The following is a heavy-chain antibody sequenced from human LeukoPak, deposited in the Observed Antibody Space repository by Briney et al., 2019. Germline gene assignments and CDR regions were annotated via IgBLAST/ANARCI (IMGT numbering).Heavy chain of an antibody. D-gene: IGHD3-22*01. Sequence: SSETLSLTCAVYGGSFSGYYRSWIRQPPGKGLEWIGEINHSGSTNYNPSLKSRVTISVDTSKKQFSLKLSSVTAADTAVYYCVTYYFDSSGPKKNYWGQGTLVTVSS. CDR2: INHSGST. J-gene: IGHJ4*02. CDR1: GGSFSGYY. V-gene: IGHV4-34*01. CDR3: VTYYFDSSGPKKNY.